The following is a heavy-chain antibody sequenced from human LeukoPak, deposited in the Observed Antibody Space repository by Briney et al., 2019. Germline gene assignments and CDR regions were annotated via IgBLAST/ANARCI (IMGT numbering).Heavy chain of an antibody. J-gene: IGHJ4*02. CDR1: GFTFSSYS. V-gene: IGHV3-33*01. D-gene: IGHD2-15*01. CDR3: ARDRGSNDPIDY. CDR2: IWHDGRNK. Sequence: PGGSLRLSCAASGFTFSSYSMHWGRQAPGKGLEWVAVIWHDGRNKYYADSVKGRFTISRDNSKNTLYLQMSSLRAEDTAVYYCARDRGSNDPIDYWGQGTLVTVSS.